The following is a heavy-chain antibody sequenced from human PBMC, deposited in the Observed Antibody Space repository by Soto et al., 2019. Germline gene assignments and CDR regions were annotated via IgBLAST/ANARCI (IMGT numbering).Heavy chain of an antibody. CDR2: IYYSGRT. CDR1: GGSISSSSYY. CDR3: ARHLNAAATTTI. D-gene: IGHD6-13*01. Sequence: SETLSLTCTVSGGSISSSSYYLGWIRQPPGKGLEWIGSIYYSGRTFYSPSLKSRVIISVDTSKNQFSLKLSSVTAADTAVYYCARHLNAAATTTIWGQGTLVTVSS. J-gene: IGHJ4*02. V-gene: IGHV4-39*01.